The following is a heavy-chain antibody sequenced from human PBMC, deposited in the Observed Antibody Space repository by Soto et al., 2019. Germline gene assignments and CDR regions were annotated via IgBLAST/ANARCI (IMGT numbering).Heavy chain of an antibody. Sequence: SETLSLTCAVPGGSISSGGYSWSWIRQPPGKCLEWIGYIYHSGSTYYNPSLKSRVTISVDRSKNQFSLKLSSVTAADTAVYYCARGAGSGSDYYYYYGMDVWGQGTTVTVYS. J-gene: IGHJ6*02. V-gene: IGHV4-30-2*01. CDR2: IYHSGST. CDR3: ARGAGSGSDYYYYYGMDV. D-gene: IGHD3-10*01. CDR1: GGSISSGGYS.